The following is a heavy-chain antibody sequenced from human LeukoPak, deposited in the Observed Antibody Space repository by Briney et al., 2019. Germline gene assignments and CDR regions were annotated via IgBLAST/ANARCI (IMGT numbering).Heavy chain of an antibody. V-gene: IGHV3-11*04. CDR3: ARMGDNYDFWSGDYTALRY. Sequence: GGFLRLSCAASGFTFSDYYMSWFRQAPGKGLEWVSYISSSGSTIYYADSVKGRFTISRDNAKNSLYLQMNSLRAEDTAVYYCARMGDNYDFWSGDYTALRYWGQGTLVTVSS. CDR1: GFTFSDYY. CDR2: ISSSGSTI. J-gene: IGHJ4*02. D-gene: IGHD3-3*01.